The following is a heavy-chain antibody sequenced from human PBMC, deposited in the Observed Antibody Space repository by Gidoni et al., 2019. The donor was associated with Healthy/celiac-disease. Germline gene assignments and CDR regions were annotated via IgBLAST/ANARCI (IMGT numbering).Heavy chain of an antibody. V-gene: IGHV3-33*01. Sequence: QVQLVESGGGVVQPGRSLRLSCAASGFPFSSYGMHWVRQAPGKGLEWVAVIWYDGSNKYYADSVKGRFTISRDNSKNTLYLQMNSLRAEDTAVYYCARVQYSSSWYGYYYGMDVWGQGTTVTVSS. CDR3: ARVQYSSSWYGYYYGMDV. J-gene: IGHJ6*02. CDR2: IWYDGSNK. D-gene: IGHD6-13*01. CDR1: GFPFSSYG.